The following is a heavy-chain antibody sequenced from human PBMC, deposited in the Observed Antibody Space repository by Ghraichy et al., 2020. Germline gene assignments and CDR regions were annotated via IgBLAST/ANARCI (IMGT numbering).Heavy chain of an antibody. Sequence: GESLNISCAASGFTFSSYSMNWVRQAPGKGLEWVSYISSSSSTIYYADSVKGRFTISRDNAKNSLYLQMNSLRDEDTAVYYCARGRYGGGDYWGQGTLVTVSS. CDR3: ARGRYGGGDY. J-gene: IGHJ4*02. D-gene: IGHD1-26*01. CDR2: ISSSSSTI. CDR1: GFTFSSYS. V-gene: IGHV3-48*02.